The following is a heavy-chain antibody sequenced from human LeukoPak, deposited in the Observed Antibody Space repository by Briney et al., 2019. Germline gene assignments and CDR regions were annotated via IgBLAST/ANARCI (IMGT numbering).Heavy chain of an antibody. J-gene: IGHJ6*03. CDR3: ARGKVRGYYMDV. CDR2: IYYSGST. D-gene: IGHD2-21*01. Sequence: PSETLSLTCTVSGGSISSYYWSWIRQPPGKGLEWIGYIYYSGSTNYNPSLKSRVTISVDTSKNQFSLKLSSVTAADTAVYYCARGKVRGYYMDVWGKGTTVTISS. V-gene: IGHV4-59*08. CDR1: GGSISSYY.